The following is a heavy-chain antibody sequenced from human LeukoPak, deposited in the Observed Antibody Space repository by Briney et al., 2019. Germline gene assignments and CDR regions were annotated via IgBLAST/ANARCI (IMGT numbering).Heavy chain of an antibody. CDR2: IWYDGSDK. Sequence: GGSLRLSCAASGFTFSSYGMHWVRQAPGKGLEWVAVIWYDGSDKYYTDSVKGRFTISRDNSKNTLYLQMNSLRAEDTATYYCARAGDAFDIWGQGTVVTVSS. V-gene: IGHV3-33*01. J-gene: IGHJ3*02. CDR1: GFTFSSYG. CDR3: ARAGDAFDI.